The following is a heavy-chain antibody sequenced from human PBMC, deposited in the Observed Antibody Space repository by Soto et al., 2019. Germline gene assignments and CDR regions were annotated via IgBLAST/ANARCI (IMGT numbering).Heavy chain of an antibody. V-gene: IGHV1-18*01. CDR1: GYIFVNYG. CDR3: VMVDNYVTPTPQDV. CDR2: ISPYTGNT. J-gene: IGHJ6*02. D-gene: IGHD3-16*01. Sequence: QVQLVQSGDEVKKPGASVKVSCKASGYIFVNYGIAWVRQAPGQGLEWMGWISPYTGNTHSATKVQGRLTMTTDTSTSTTYMGRGSLTSDETAVYYCVMVDNYVTPTPQDVWGQGTTVTVSS.